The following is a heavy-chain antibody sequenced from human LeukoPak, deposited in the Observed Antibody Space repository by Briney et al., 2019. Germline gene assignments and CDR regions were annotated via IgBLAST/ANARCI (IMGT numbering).Heavy chain of an antibody. CDR3: ARGLGYYDSSVGY. CDR2: IYYSGST. CDR1: GGSISSYY. J-gene: IGHJ4*02. Sequence: PSETLSLTCTVSGGSISSYYWSWIRQPPGKGLEWIGYIYYSGSTNYNPSLKSRVTISVDTSKNQFSLKLRSVTAADTAVYYCARGLGYYDSSVGYWGQGTLVTVSS. D-gene: IGHD3-22*01. V-gene: IGHV4-59*01.